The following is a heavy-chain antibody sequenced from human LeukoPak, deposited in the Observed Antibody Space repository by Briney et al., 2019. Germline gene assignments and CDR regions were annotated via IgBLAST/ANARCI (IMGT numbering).Heavy chain of an antibody. D-gene: IGHD3/OR15-3a*01. V-gene: IGHV4-61*01. CDR2: IYYSGST. CDR1: GDSFSSGSYY. CDR3: ARLPSGTLFDY. Sequence: SETLTLPCTVSGDSFSSGSYYWSWIRQPPGKGLEWIGYIYYSGSTNYNPSLKSRVTISVDTSKNQFSLKLSSVTAADTAVYYCARLPSGTLFDYWGQGTLVTVSS. J-gene: IGHJ4*02.